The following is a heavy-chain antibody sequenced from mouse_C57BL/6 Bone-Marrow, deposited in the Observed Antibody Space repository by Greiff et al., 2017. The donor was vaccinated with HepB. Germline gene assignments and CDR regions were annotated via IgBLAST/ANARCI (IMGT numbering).Heavy chain of an antibody. V-gene: IGHV1-52*01. D-gene: IGHD2-1*01. J-gene: IGHJ3*01. CDR1: GYTFTSYW. CDR2: IDPSDSET. CDR3: AAYGNYEVFAY. Sequence: QVQLQQPGAELVRPGSSVKLSCKASGYTFTSYWMHWVKQRPIQGLEWIGNIDPSDSETHYNQKFKDKATLTVDKSSSTAYMQLSSLTSEDSAVYYCAAYGNYEVFAYWGQGTLVTVSA.